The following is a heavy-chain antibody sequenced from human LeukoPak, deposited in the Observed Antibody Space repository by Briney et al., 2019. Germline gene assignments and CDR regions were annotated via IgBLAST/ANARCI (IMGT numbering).Heavy chain of an antibody. J-gene: IGHJ4*02. CDR2: ISWNSGTI. Sequence: GRFLRLSCVASGFSFDDYAMHWVRQAPGKGLEWVSGISWNSGTIGYADSVKGRLTISRDNAKNSLYLQMNGLRAEDTALYYCAKSIEGSGSYYNSYFDYWGQGTLVTVSS. CDR3: AKSIEGSGSYYNSYFDY. CDR1: GFSFDDYA. D-gene: IGHD3-10*01. V-gene: IGHV3-9*01.